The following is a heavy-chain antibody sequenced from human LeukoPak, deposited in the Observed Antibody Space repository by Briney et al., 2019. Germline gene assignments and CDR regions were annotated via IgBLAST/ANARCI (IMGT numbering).Heavy chain of an antibody. Sequence: ASVKVSCKASGDTFTGYYLHGVRQAPGRGGEGMGWINPNSGGTNYAQKFQGRVTMTSDTSISTAYMELSRLRSDDTAVYYCARVPRRSRRDYHYGMDVWGQGTTVTVSS. CDR1: GDTFTGYY. D-gene: IGHD6-6*01. J-gene: IGHJ6*02. CDR3: ARVPRRSRRDYHYGMDV. V-gene: IGHV1-2*02. CDR2: INPNSGGT.